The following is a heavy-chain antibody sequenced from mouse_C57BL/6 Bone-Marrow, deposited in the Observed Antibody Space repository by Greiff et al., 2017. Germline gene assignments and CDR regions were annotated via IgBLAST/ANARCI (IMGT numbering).Heavy chain of an antibody. CDR1: GYTFTSYG. Sequence: QVQLKESGAELARPGASVKLSCKASGYTFTSYGISWVKQRTGQGLEWIGEIYPRSGNTYYNEKFKGKATLTADKSSSTAYMALRSLTSEESAVYFCARSKDYYGSRYFDVWGTGTTVTVSS. J-gene: IGHJ1*03. D-gene: IGHD1-1*01. V-gene: IGHV1-81*01. CDR2: IYPRSGNT. CDR3: ARSKDYYGSRYFDV.